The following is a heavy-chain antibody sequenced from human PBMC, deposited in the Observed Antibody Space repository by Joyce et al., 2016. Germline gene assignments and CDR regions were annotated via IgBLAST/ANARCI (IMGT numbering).Heavy chain of an antibody. J-gene: IGHJ3*01. CDR3: TRVLRFCLSGTCYSEWTLDL. D-gene: IGHD3-3*01. V-gene: IGHV3-48*02. CDR2: ININSGAI. CDR1: GFSLTDYA. Sequence: VQLVESGGGLVKPGGSLKLSCAASGFSLTDYAMSWVRQTPGKGLELISYININSGAIHYADSVKGRFVISRDNARNSVFLQMNTLRDEDTAVYYCTRVLRFCLSGTCYSEWTLDLWGRGTMATVSS.